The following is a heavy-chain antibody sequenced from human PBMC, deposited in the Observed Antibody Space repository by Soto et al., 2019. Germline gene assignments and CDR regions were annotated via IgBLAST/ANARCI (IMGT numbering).Heavy chain of an antibody. J-gene: IGHJ4*02. CDR2: IYYSGST. Sequence: SETLSLTCTVSGGSISSGDYYWSWVRQPPGKGLEWIGYIYYSGSTYYNPSLKSRVTISVDTSKNQFSLKLSSVTAADTAVYYCARAGRTYYYDSSGFPPPDYWGQGTLVTVSS. CDR3: ARAGRTYYYDSSGFPPPDY. V-gene: IGHV4-30-4*01. D-gene: IGHD3-22*01. CDR1: GGSISSGDYY.